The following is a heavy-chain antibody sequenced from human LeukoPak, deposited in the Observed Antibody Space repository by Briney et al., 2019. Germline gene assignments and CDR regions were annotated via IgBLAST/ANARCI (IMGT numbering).Heavy chain of an antibody. D-gene: IGHD3-22*01. Sequence: GGSLRLSCAASGFTFSSYGMSWVRQAPGKGLEWVSYISSSGSTIYYADSVKGRFTISRDNAKNTLYLQMNSLRAEDTAVYYCAREGLIIGYYDSSGYHEFDYWGQGTLVTVSS. CDR2: ISSSGSTI. CDR1: GFTFSSYG. CDR3: AREGLIIGYYDSSGYHEFDY. V-gene: IGHV3-48*04. J-gene: IGHJ4*02.